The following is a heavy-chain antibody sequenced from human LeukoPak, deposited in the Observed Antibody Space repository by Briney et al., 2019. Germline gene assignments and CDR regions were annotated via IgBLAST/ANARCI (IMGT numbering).Heavy chain of an antibody. Sequence: GESLKISCEGSGYTSTRFCIGWVRQTPGKGLKWMEIIYPGDSKTKYSQSFEGQGTISADKSISTAYLQWSSLKASDTAIYYCAKTRSLGYCSSASCYAGNDAFDLWGQGTMVTVSS. V-gene: IGHV5-51*01. J-gene: IGHJ3*01. CDR3: AKTRSLGYCSSASCYAGNDAFDL. D-gene: IGHD2-2*01. CDR1: GYTSTRFC. CDR2: IYPGDSKT.